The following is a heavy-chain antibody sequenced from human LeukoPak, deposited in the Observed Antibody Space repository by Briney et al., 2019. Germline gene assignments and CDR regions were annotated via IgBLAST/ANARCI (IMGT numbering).Heavy chain of an antibody. Sequence: ASVKVSCKASGYTLTSYDINWVRQATGQGLEWMGWMNPNSGNTGYAQKFQGRVTITRNTSISTAYMELSSLRSEDTAVYYCARDRPNYYFDYWGQGTLVTVSS. CDR3: ARDRPNYYFDY. J-gene: IGHJ4*02. V-gene: IGHV1-8*03. CDR2: MNPNSGNT. CDR1: GYTLTSYD.